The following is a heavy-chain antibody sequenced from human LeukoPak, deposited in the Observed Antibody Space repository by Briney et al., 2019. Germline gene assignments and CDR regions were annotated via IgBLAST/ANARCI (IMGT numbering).Heavy chain of an antibody. J-gene: IGHJ4*02. Sequence: AGSLRLSCAASGFTVSSNYMSWVRQPPGKGLEWVSVIYSGGTTFYADSVKGRFTISRDNSKNTLYLQMNSLRADDTAVYYCAKLKGWYGEGYFDYWGQGTVVTVSS. V-gene: IGHV3-53*01. CDR1: GFTVSSNY. D-gene: IGHD3-10*01. CDR3: AKLKGWYGEGYFDY. CDR2: IYSGGTT.